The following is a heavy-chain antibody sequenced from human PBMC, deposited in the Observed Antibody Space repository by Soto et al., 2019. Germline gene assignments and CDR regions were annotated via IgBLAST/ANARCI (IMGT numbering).Heavy chain of an antibody. CDR1: GFIFENFG. D-gene: IGHD1-26*01. J-gene: IGHJ5*02. V-gene: IGHV3-23*01. Sequence: EVVLLESGGGLEQPGGSLRLSCAASGFIFENFGMRWVRQAPGKGLEWISSISGSGFKKYYADSVKGRFTISRDKSKSTVYREFNNLSPEDTAVYHCAKNQGVELVPLATVDWFDPWGQGSVVTGPS. CDR3: AKNQGVELVPLATVDWFDP. CDR2: ISGSGFKK.